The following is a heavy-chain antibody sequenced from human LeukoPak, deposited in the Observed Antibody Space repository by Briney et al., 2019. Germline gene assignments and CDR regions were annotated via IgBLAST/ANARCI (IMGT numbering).Heavy chain of an antibody. Sequence: GSLRLSCAASGFTFSSYWMSWVRQAPGKGLEWVANIRQDGSEKYYMDSVKGRFTFSRDNAKNSLFLQMNSLRAEDTAVYYCARGPAAGNLLGYWGQGTLVTVSS. CDR3: ARGPAAGNLLGY. CDR2: IRQDGSEK. V-gene: IGHV3-7*01. D-gene: IGHD6-19*01. J-gene: IGHJ4*02. CDR1: GFTFSSYW.